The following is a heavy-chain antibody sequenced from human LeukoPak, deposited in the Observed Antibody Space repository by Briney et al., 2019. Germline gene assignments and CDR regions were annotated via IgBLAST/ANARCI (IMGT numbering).Heavy chain of an antibody. CDR3: AKDKDFWSGYYRGVPFYYGMDV. J-gene: IGHJ6*02. CDR1: GFTFSSYG. V-gene: IGHV3-30*18. Sequence: GGSLRLSCVASGFTFSSYGMHWVRQAPGKGLEWVAVISYDGSNKYYADSVKGRFTISRDNAKNTLYLQMNSLRAEDTAVYYCAKDKDFWSGYYRGVPFYYGMDVWGQGTTVTVSS. D-gene: IGHD3-3*01. CDR2: ISYDGSNK.